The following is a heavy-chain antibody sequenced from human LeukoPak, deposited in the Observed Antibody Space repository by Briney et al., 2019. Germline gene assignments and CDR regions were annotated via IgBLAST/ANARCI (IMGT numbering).Heavy chain of an antibody. Sequence: SETLSLTCTVSGGSISSYYWSWIRQPAGKGLEWIGRIYTSGSTNYNPSLKSRVTMSVDTSKNQFSLKLSSVTAADTAVYYCARGVFYYGSGSYIDYWGQGTLVTVSP. CDR1: GGSISSYY. CDR3: ARGVFYYGSGSYIDY. CDR2: IYTSGST. J-gene: IGHJ4*02. V-gene: IGHV4-4*07. D-gene: IGHD3-10*01.